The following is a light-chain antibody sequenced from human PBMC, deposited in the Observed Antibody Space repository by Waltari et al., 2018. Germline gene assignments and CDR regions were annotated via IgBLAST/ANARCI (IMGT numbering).Light chain of an antibody. V-gene: IGLV1-51*02. J-gene: IGLJ2*01. CDR1: SPNIGNNY. CDR3: GTWDSRMSVAV. Sequence: QSVLTQPPSVSAASGQKVTISCSGSSPNIGNNYVSWYQQFPGTAPKLLMYEDDNRPSGSPCRFAGSKSGTSATLDIHGLQTGDGADYYCGTWDSRMSVAVLGGGTKVTVL. CDR2: EDD.